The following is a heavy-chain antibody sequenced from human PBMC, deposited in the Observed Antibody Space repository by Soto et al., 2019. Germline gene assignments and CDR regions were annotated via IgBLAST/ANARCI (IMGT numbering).Heavy chain of an antibody. CDR1: GGPINGYY. V-gene: IGHV4-59*01. D-gene: IGHD3-16*01. Sequence: QVQLQESGPGLVKPSETLSLTCSVSGGPINGYYWSWTRQTPGQGLEWIGYIYYSGGTTNYNPSLRSRVTISLDKSTNFFSLKLSSVTAADTAVYYCARHERGGSYCDYWGQGALVTVSS. CDR3: ARHERGGSYCDY. CDR2: IYYSGGTT. J-gene: IGHJ4*02.